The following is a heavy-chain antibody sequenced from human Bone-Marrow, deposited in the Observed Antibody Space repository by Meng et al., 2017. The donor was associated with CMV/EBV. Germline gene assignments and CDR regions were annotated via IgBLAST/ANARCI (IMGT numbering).Heavy chain of an antibody. J-gene: IGHJ4*02. CDR2: MNPNSGNT. D-gene: IGHD3-9*01. CDR1: GYTFTSYD. CDR3: ARVARRFTIFYPY. Sequence: ASVKVSCKASGYTFTSYDINWVRQATGQGLEWMGWMNPNSGNTGYAQKFQGRVTITRNTSISTAYMELSSLRSEDTAVYYCARVARRFTIFYPYWGQGTLVTVSS. V-gene: IGHV1-8*03.